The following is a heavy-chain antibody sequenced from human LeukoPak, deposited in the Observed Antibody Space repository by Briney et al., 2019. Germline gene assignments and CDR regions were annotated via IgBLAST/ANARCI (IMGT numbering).Heavy chain of an antibody. V-gene: IGHV3-23*01. CDR1: GFTFSSYA. Sequence: GGSQRLSCAASGFTFSSYAMSWVRQAPGKGLEWVSAISGSGGSTYYADSVKGRFTISRDNSKNTLYLQMNSLRAEDTAVYYCAKDSRYSGSSSDYWGQGTLVTVSS. D-gene: IGHD1-26*01. CDR3: AKDSRYSGSSSDY. CDR2: ISGSGGST. J-gene: IGHJ4*02.